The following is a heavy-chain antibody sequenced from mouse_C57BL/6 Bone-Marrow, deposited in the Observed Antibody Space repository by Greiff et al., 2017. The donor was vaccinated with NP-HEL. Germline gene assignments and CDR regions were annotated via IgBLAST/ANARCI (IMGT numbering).Heavy chain of an antibody. V-gene: IGHV5-16*01. CDR1: GFTFSDYY. J-gene: IGHJ2*01. D-gene: IGHD1-1*01. CDR3: ARDYYGSKDY. CDR2: INYDGSST. Sequence: DVKLVESEGGLVQPGSSMKLSCTASGFTFSDYYMAWVRQVPEKGLEWVANINYDGSSTYYLDSLKSRFIISRDNAKNILYLQMSSLKSEDTATYYCARDYYGSKDYWGQGTTLTVSS.